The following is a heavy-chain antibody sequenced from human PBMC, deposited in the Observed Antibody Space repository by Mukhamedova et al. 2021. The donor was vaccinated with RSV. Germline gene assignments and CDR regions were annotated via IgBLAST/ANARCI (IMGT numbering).Heavy chain of an antibody. CDR2: ISYDGSNK. D-gene: IGHD6-13*01. CDR1: GFTFSSYA. V-gene: IGHV3-30-3*01. Sequence: GFTFSSYAMHWVRQAPGKGLEWVAVISYDGSNKYYADSVKGRFTISRDNSKNTLYLQMNSLRAEDMAVYYCARCLEQQLVLIDY. CDR3: ARCLEQQLVLIDY. J-gene: IGHJ4*01.